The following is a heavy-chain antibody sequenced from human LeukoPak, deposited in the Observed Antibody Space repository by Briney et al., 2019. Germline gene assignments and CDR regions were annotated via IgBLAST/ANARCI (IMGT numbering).Heavy chain of an antibody. D-gene: IGHD3-10*01. CDR1: GGSISSSSYY. CDR3: ARGGPHYLARLDPFDF. Sequence: SETLSLTCTVSGGSISSSSYYWGWIRQPPGKGLEWIGTLYYSGTTYYNPSLKSRLTMSVDTSKDQFSLKLTSVTAADTAIYYCARGGPHYLARLDPFDFWGQGTLVTVSS. V-gene: IGHV4-39*01. CDR2: LYYSGTT. J-gene: IGHJ4*02.